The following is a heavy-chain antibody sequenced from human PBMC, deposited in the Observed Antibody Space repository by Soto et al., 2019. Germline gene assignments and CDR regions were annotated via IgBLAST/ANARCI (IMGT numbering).Heavy chain of an antibody. V-gene: IGHV3-73*02. D-gene: IGHD2-21*02. CDR1: GFTFSGSA. Sequence: EVQLVESGGGLVQPGGSLKLSCAASGFTFSGSAMHWVRQASGKGLEWVGRIRSKANSYATVYDASVKGRFTISRDDSKNTAYVQMNSLKTEDTAVYYCTRHALQFCGGDCYLLPYFDLWGRGTLVTVSS. J-gene: IGHJ2*01. CDR2: IRSKANSYAT. CDR3: TRHALQFCGGDCYLLPYFDL.